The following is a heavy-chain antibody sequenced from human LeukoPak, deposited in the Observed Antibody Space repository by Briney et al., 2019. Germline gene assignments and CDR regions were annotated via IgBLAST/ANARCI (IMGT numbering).Heavy chain of an antibody. CDR2: INPNSGTT. Sequence: ASLKVSCKASGYTFTADYLHWVRQAPGQGLEWMGWINPNSGTTDYAQNFQGRVTMTRDTSSSTAYMELSSLRSDDTAVYYCARGAGAWDYWGQGTLVTVSS. D-gene: IGHD1-1*01. CDR3: ARGAGAWDY. J-gene: IGHJ4*02. V-gene: IGHV1-2*02. CDR1: GYTFTADY.